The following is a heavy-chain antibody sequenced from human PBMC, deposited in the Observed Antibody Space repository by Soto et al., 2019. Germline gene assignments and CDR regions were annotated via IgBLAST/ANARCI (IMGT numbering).Heavy chain of an antibody. CDR2: IDWDDDK. J-gene: IGHJ4*02. CDR3: ARIRLGYYDSSGYGD. V-gene: IGHV2-70*01. CDR1: GFSLSTSGMC. Sequence: SGPTLVNPTQTLTLTCTFSGFSLSTSGMCVSWIRQPPGKALEWLALIDWDDDKYYSTSLKTRLTISKDTSKNQVVLTMTNMDPVDTATYYCARIRLGYYDSSGYGDWGQGTLVTVSS. D-gene: IGHD3-22*01.